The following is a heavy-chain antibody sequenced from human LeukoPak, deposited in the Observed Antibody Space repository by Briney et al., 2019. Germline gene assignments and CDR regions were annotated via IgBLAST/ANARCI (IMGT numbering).Heavy chain of an antibody. CDR1: GFTFSSYW. J-gene: IGHJ6*02. V-gene: IGHV3-7*01. D-gene: IGHD3-3*01. Sequence: PRGSLRLSCAASGFTFSSYWMSWVRQAPGKGLEWVANIKQDGSEKYYVDSVKGRFTISRDNAKNSLYLQMNSLRAEDTAVYYCARDGLVRFLEWLLRPHYYGMDVWGQGTTVTVSS. CDR2: IKQDGSEK. CDR3: ARDGLVRFLEWLLRPHYYGMDV.